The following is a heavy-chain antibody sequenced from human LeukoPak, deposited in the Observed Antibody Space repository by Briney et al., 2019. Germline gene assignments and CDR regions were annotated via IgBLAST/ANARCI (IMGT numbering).Heavy chain of an antibody. D-gene: IGHD4-17*01. J-gene: IGHJ4*02. CDR3: ARDSDYGDYPYDY. Sequence: GGSLRLSCAASGFTFSSYAMHWVRQAPGKGLEWVAVISYDGSNKYYADSVKGRFTISRDNSKYTLYLQMNSLRAEDTAVYYCARDSDYGDYPYDYWGQGTLVTVSS. V-gene: IGHV3-30-3*01. CDR1: GFTFSSYA. CDR2: ISYDGSNK.